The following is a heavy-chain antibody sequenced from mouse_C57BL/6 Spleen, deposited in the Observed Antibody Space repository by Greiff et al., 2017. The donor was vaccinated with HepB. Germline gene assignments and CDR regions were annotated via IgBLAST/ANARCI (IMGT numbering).Heavy chain of an antibody. Sequence: EVQVVESGGGLVQPGGSLKLSCAASGFTFSDYYMYWVRQTPEKRLEWVAYISNGGGSTYYPDTVKGRFTISRDNAKNTLYLQMSRLKSEDTAMYYCARHDYYGSSYRAMDYWGQGTSVTVSS. V-gene: IGHV5-12*01. D-gene: IGHD1-1*01. CDR3: ARHDYYGSSYRAMDY. CDR1: GFTFSDYY. J-gene: IGHJ4*01. CDR2: ISNGGGST.